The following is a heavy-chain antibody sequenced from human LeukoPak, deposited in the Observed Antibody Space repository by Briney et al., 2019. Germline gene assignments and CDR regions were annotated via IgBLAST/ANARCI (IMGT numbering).Heavy chain of an antibody. Sequence: PSETLSLTCIVSGGSISSSSYYWSWIRPPAGKGLEWIGRIYTSGSTNYNPSLKSRVTISVDTSKNQFSLRLSSVTAADTAVYYCARAGYSSSWYSDWVDYWGQGTLVTVSS. CDR1: GGSISSSSYY. CDR3: ARAGYSSSWYSDWVDY. J-gene: IGHJ4*02. CDR2: IYTSGST. D-gene: IGHD6-13*01. V-gene: IGHV4-61*02.